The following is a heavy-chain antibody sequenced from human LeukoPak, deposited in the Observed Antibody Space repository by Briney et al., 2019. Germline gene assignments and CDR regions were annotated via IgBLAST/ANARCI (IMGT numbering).Heavy chain of an antibody. Sequence: PSETLSLTCTVSGGSISSSSYYWGWIRQPPGKGLEWIGSIYYSGSTYYNPSLKSRVTISVDTSKNQFSLKLSSVTAADTAVYYCARAPVYYDILTGYYHLPFDYWGQGTLVTVSS. V-gene: IGHV4-39*01. CDR3: ARAPVYYDILTGYYHLPFDY. D-gene: IGHD3-9*01. CDR2: IYYSGST. CDR1: GGSISSSSYY. J-gene: IGHJ4*02.